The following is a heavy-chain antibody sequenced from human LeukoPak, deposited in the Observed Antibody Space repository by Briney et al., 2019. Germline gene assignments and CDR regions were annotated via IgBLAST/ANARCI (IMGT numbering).Heavy chain of an antibody. V-gene: IGHV3-21*01. Sequence: PGGSLRLSCAASGFTFSSYSMNWVRQAPGKGLEWVSSISSSSSYIYYADSVKGRFTISRDNAKNSLYLQMNSLRAEDTAVYCCARWARGYSYGPFDYWGQGTLVTVSS. D-gene: IGHD5-18*01. CDR1: GFTFSSYS. CDR3: ARWARGYSYGPFDY. CDR2: ISSSSSYI. J-gene: IGHJ4*02.